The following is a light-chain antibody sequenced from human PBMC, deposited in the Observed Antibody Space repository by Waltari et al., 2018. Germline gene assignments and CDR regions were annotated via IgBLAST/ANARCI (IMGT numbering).Light chain of an antibody. V-gene: IGKV1-9*01. J-gene: IGKJ4*01. CDR1: PGISSY. Sequence: IQLTQSPSSLSASVGDRLTITCRASPGISSYLAWYQQKPGKAPKLLIYSASTLQSGVPSRFSGSGSGTDFTLTISSLQPEDFATYYCQQLNSYPRALTFGGGTKVEIK. CDR2: SAS. CDR3: QQLNSYPRALT.